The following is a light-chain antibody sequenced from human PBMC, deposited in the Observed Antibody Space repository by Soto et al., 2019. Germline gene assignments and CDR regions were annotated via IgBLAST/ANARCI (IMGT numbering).Light chain of an antibody. CDR1: QSLLNSNGNKY. CDR3: QQYGSSPLWT. Sequence: DIVMTQSPLSQPVTPGDPASISCTSSQSLLNSNGNKYLHWYVQKPGQSPQLLIYLGSNRASGVPDRFSGSGSGTDFTLTISRLEPEDFAVYYCQQYGSSPLWTFGQGTKVDIK. J-gene: IGKJ1*01. CDR2: LGS. V-gene: IGKV2-28*01.